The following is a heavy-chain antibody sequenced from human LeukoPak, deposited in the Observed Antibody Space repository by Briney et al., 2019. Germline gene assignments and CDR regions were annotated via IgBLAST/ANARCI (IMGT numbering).Heavy chain of an antibody. J-gene: IGHJ4*02. V-gene: IGHV1-18*04. CDR2: ISAYNGNT. CDR1: GYTLTGDY. Sequence: ASVKVSCKASGYTLTGDYMHWVRQAPGQGLEWMRWISAYNGNTNYAQKFQGRVTMTTDTSTTTAYMELRSLRSDDTAVYYCAREQGGYSGSADYWGQGTLVTVSS. CDR3: AREQGGYSGSADY. D-gene: IGHD5-12*01.